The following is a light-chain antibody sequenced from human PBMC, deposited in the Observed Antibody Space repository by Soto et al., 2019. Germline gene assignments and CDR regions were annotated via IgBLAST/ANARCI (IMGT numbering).Light chain of an antibody. J-gene: IGKJ4*01. CDR2: GAS. V-gene: IGKV3-15*01. Sequence: EIVMTQSPATLSVSPGERATLSCRAIQSFSSNLAWYQQKPGQAPRLLIHGASTRATGIPARFSGSGSGTEFTLTISSLQSEDFAVYYCQQYNKWPPVTFGGGTKVDIK. CDR3: QQYNKWPPVT. CDR1: QSFSSN.